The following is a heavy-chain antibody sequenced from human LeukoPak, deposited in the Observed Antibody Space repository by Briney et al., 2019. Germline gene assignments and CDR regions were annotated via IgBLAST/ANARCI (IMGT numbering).Heavy chain of an antibody. V-gene: IGHV4-59*12. J-gene: IGHJ5*02. Sequence: SETLSLTCTVSGGSINSYYWSWIRQPPGKGLEWIGYICYAGSTYYNPSLKSRVTISVDTSKNQFSLKLSSMTAADTAVYYCARDRGGVSSSSNWFDPWGQGTLVTVSS. CDR1: GGSINSYY. CDR3: ARDRGGVSSSSNWFDP. D-gene: IGHD6-6*01. CDR2: ICYAGST.